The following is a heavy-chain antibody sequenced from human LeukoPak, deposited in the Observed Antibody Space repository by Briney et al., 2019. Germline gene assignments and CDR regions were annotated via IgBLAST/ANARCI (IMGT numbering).Heavy chain of an antibody. J-gene: IGHJ1*01. D-gene: IGHD3-22*01. CDR1: GFTFSSYA. Sequence: GGSLRLSCAASGFTFSSYAMSWVSQAPGKGLEWVSAISGSGGSTYYADSVKGRFTISRDNSKNTLYLQMNSLRAEDTAVYYCAKDRIRYYYDSSGNEYFQHWGQGTLVTVSS. V-gene: IGHV3-23*01. CDR3: AKDRIRYYYDSSGNEYFQH. CDR2: ISGSGGST.